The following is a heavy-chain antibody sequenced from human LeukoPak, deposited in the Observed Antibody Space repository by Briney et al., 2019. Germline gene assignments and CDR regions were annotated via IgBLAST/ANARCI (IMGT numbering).Heavy chain of an antibody. CDR3: AREQISGYYHFDY. J-gene: IGHJ4*02. Sequence: SQTLSLTCTVSGGSISSGGYYWSWIRQHPGKGLEWIGFIYYSGTTYYNPSLKSRVTISVDTSKNQFSLKLSSVTAADTAVYYCAREQISGYYHFDYWGQGTLVTVSS. V-gene: IGHV4-31*03. D-gene: IGHD3-22*01. CDR1: GGSISSGGYY. CDR2: IYYSGTT.